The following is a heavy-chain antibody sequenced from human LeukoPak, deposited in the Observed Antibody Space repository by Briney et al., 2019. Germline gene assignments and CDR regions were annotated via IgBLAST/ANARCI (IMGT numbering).Heavy chain of an antibody. J-gene: IGHJ4*02. Sequence: GGSLRLSCAASGFTFDDYAMHWVRHAPGKGLEWVSLISWDGGSTYYADSVKGRFTISRDNSKSSLYLQMNSLRAEDTALYYCAKDGKIRGSGSYYSPLDYWGQGTLVTVSS. CDR1: GFTFDDYA. CDR2: ISWDGGST. V-gene: IGHV3-43D*03. D-gene: IGHD3-10*01. CDR3: AKDGKIRGSGSYYSPLDY.